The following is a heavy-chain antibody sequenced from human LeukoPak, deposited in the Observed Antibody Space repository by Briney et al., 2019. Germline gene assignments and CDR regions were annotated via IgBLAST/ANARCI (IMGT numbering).Heavy chain of an antibody. V-gene: IGHV3-30*18. Sequence: PGGSLRLSCAAAGFTFSNYDMHWVRQAPGKGLEWVAVISYDGSNKYYADSVKGRFTISRDNSKNTMYLQMNSLRAEDTAVYYCTKDGRRIAAAANFDYWGQGTLVTVSS. J-gene: IGHJ4*02. CDR3: TKDGRRIAAAANFDY. CDR2: ISYDGSNK. CDR1: GFTFSNYD. D-gene: IGHD6-13*01.